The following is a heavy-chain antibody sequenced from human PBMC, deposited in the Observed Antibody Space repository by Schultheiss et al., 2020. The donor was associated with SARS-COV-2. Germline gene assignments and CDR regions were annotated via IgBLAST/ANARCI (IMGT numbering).Heavy chain of an antibody. Sequence: SQTLSLTCTVSGGSISSGSYYWSWIRQPPGKGLEWIGRIYTSGSTNYNPSLKSRVTMSVDTSKNQFSLKLSSVTAADTAVYYCAREFRDRYYYYYMDVWGKGTTVTVSS. CDR3: AREFRDRYYYYYMDV. J-gene: IGHJ6*03. CDR1: GGSISSGSYY. V-gene: IGHV4-61*02. CDR2: IYTSGST.